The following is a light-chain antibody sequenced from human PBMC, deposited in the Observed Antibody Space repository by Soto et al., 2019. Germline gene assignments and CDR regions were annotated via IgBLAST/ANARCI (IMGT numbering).Light chain of an antibody. CDR1: NIESKS. J-gene: IGLJ2*01. V-gene: IGLV3-21*02. Sequence: SYELTQSPSVSVAPGQTARITCGGNNIESKSVHWYQQKPGQAPVLVVYDGSDRPSGIPERFSGSNSGNTATLTISGVGVGDEADYSCQVWDGTSDVVFGGGTKLTVL. CDR3: QVWDGTSDVV. CDR2: DGS.